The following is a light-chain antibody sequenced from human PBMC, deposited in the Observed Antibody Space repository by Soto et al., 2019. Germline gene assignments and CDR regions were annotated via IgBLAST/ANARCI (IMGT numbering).Light chain of an antibody. CDR3: CSYAGSNVFV. CDR1: NRDIGNYNI. CDR2: EVN. Sequence: SVLTHPASVAGSPGQSITISCTGSNRDIGNYNIVSWYKQQPDKALQLIIYEVNKRPSGVSNRFSGSKSGNTASLTISGLQAEDEGDYHCCSYAGSNVFVFGTGNK. J-gene: IGLJ1*01. V-gene: IGLV2-23*02.